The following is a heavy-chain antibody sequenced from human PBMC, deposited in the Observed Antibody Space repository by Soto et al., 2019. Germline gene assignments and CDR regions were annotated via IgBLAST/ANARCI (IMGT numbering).Heavy chain of an antibody. CDR3: ARDNSYYDSSGYYPLDY. V-gene: IGHV3-21*01. CDR2: ISSSSSYI. J-gene: IGHJ4*02. D-gene: IGHD3-22*01. Sequence: PGGFLRLSCAASGFTFSSYSMNWVRQAPGKGLEWVSSISSSSSYIYYADSVKGRFTISRDNAKNSLYLQMNSLRAEDTAVYYCARDNSYYDSSGYYPLDYWGQGTLVTVSS. CDR1: GFTFSSYS.